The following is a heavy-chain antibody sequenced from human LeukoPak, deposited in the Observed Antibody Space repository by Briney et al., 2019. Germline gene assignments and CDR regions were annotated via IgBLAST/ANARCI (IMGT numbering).Heavy chain of an antibody. CDR3: VRGGSTHFQH. V-gene: IGHV3-48*01. CDR1: GFSFNDYS. D-gene: IGHD3-16*01. CDR2: ITSSSTSI. J-gene: IGHJ1*01. Sequence: GGCLRLSCVASGFSFNDYSMNWVRQAPGKGLEWISYITSSSTSIYYADSVKGRFTISRDNAKNSLYLQMNSLRAEDTAVYYCVRGGSTHFQHWGQGTLVTVSS.